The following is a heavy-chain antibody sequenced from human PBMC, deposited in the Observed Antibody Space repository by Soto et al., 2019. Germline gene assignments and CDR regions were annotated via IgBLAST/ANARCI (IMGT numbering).Heavy chain of an antibody. D-gene: IGHD1-26*01. V-gene: IGHV1-69*13. Sequence: SVKVSCKDSGGTFNTYTFSWVRQAPGQGLEWMGSIIPIFGTTHYAQSFQGRLSITADQSSTTTYMELRSLTSHDTALYYCARIPRYSFPTSDPLDNWGQGTLVTVSS. J-gene: IGHJ1*01. CDR2: IIPIFGTT. CDR3: ARIPRYSFPTSDPLDN. CDR1: GGTFNTYT.